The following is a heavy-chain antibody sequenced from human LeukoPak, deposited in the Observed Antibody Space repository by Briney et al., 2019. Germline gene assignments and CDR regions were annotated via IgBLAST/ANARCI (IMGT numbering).Heavy chain of an antibody. J-gene: IGHJ4*02. D-gene: IGHD3-22*01. CDR1: GGSISSYY. CDR3: ARGKSDSSGYYYFDY. V-gene: IGHV4-59*01. Sequence: SETLSLTCNVSGGSISSYYWSWIRQPPGKGLEWIGYIYYSGRTNYNPSLKSRVTMSVDTSKNQFSLKLSSVTAADTAVYYCARGKSDSSGYYYFDYWGQGTLVTVSS. CDR2: IYYSGRT.